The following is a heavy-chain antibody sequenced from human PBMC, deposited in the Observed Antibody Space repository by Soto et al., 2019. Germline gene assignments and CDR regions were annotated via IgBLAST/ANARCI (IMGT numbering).Heavy chain of an antibody. CDR3: AKACNKYCSSTSLGRLDV. V-gene: IGHV3-23*01. D-gene: IGHD2-2*01. CDR2: ISGSGGST. Sequence: PGGSLRLSCAASGFTFSSYAMSWVRQAPWKGLEWVSAISGSGGSTYYADSVKGRFTISRDNSKNTLYLQMNCLRAEDTAVYYCAKACNKYCSSTSLGRLDVWGQGTTVTVSS. CDR1: GFTFSSYA. J-gene: IGHJ6*02.